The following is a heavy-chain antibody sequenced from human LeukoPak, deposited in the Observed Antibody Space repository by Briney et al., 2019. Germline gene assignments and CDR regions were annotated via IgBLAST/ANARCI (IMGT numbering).Heavy chain of an antibody. CDR1: GFTFSSYG. J-gene: IGHJ4*02. Sequence: GGSLRLSCAASGFTFSSYGMSWVRQAPGKGLEWVSATSSSDDGKYYADSVRGRFTISRDNSRNTMYLQMNSLRAEDAAVYYCAKDSAKKYDDYWGQGTLVTVSS. V-gene: IGHV3-23*01. CDR2: TSSSDDGK. D-gene: IGHD2/OR15-2a*01. CDR3: AKDSAKKYDDY.